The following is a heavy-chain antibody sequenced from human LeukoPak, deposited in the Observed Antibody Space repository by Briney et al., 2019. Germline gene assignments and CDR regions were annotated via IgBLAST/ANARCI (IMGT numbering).Heavy chain of an antibody. D-gene: IGHD6-25*01. CDR1: GFTFSSYG. Sequence: GGSLRLSCAASGFTFSSYGMSWVRQAPGKVLEWVSAISGSGGSTYYADSVKGRFTISRDNSKNTLYRQMNSLRAEDTAVYYCARDSGSFDYWGQGTLVTVSS. J-gene: IGHJ4*02. CDR2: ISGSGGST. V-gene: IGHV3-23*01. CDR3: ARDSGSFDY.